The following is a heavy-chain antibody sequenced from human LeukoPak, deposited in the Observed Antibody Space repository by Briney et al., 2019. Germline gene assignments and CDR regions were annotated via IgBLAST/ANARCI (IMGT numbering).Heavy chain of an antibody. CDR2: IYYSGST. CDR1: GGSIFSTNYY. Sequence: KASETLSLTCTVSGGSIFSTNYYWGWIRQPPEKGLEWIGTIYYSGSTWYNPPLESRVTISVDTSTNQFSLKLNSVTAADTAVYYCARRVGYSGSYSDWGQGTLVTVSS. J-gene: IGHJ4*02. CDR3: ARRVGYSGSYSD. V-gene: IGHV4-39*01. D-gene: IGHD1-26*01.